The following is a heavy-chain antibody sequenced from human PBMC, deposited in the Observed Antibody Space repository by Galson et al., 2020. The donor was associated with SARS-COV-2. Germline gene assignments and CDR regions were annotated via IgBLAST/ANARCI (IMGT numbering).Heavy chain of an antibody. Sequence: ASVKVSCKASGYTFTDYYILWVRQAPGQGLEWMGRINPNSGGASYAQTFQGRVTLTRDTSTTTVYMEVSRLRSDDTAVYYCAKSDLTTVTTFCFDYWGQGTLLTVSS. CDR1: GYTFTDYY. D-gene: IGHD4-17*01. CDR3: AKSDLTTVTTFCFDY. CDR2: INPNSGGA. V-gene: IGHV1-2*06. J-gene: IGHJ4*02.